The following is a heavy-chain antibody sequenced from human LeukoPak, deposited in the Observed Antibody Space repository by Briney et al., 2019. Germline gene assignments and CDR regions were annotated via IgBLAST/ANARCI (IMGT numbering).Heavy chain of an antibody. Sequence: PGGSLTLSCAASGFTLSIHAKSWLRHAPGKSLEWVSGIIGSEGRTYYADSVKGRFTISRDNSKNTLYLQMNSLRAEDTAVYYCARAGNTRFDYWGQGTLVTVSS. CDR1: GFTLSIHA. CDR2: IIGSEGRT. V-gene: IGHV3-23*01. CDR3: ARAGNTRFDY. D-gene: IGHD3-10*01. J-gene: IGHJ4*02.